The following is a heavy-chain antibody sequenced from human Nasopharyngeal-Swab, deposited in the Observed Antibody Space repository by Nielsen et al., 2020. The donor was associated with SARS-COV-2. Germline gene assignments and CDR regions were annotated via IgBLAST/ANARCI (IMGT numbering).Heavy chain of an antibody. J-gene: IGHJ3*02. V-gene: IGHV4-61*01. CDR1: GGSVSSGRYY. CDR3: ARLESITIFGVVIPTGAFDI. CDR2: IYYSGST. D-gene: IGHD3-3*01. Sequence: SETLSLTCTVSGGSVSSGRYYWSWIRQPPGKGVEWFGYIYYSGSTNYNPSPKSRVTISVDTSKNQFSLKLSSVTAADTAVYYCARLESITIFGVVIPTGAFDIWGQGTMVTVSS.